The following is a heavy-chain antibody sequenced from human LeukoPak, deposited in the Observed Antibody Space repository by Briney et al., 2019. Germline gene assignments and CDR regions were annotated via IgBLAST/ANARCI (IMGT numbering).Heavy chain of an antibody. CDR3: ARARSSSYGKNWFDP. CDR2: INPNSGGT. Sequence: ASVKVSCKASGYTFTGYYMHWVRQAPGQGLKWMGRINPNSGGTNYAQKLQGRVTMTRDTSISTAYMELSRLRSDDTAVYYCARARSSSYGKNWFDPWGQGTLVTVSS. CDR1: GYTFTGYY. D-gene: IGHD6-6*01. V-gene: IGHV1-2*06. J-gene: IGHJ5*02.